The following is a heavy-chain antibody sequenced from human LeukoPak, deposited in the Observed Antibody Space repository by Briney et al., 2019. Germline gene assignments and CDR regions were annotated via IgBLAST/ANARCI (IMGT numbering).Heavy chain of an antibody. Sequence: PVASVKVSCKASGYTFTSYGISWVRQAPGQGLEWMGWISDYNGNTNYAQKFQGRVTMTTDTSTSTAYMELRSLRSDDTAVYYCARDDSIAAGGTWFDYWGQGTLVTVSS. CDR3: ARDDSIAAGGTWFDY. CDR1: GYTFTSYG. J-gene: IGHJ4*02. V-gene: IGHV1-18*01. CDR2: ISDYNGNT. D-gene: IGHD6-13*01.